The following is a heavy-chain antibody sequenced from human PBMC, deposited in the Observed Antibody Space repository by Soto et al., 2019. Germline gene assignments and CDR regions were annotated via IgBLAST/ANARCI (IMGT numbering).Heavy chain of an antibody. V-gene: IGHV1-18*01. CDR2: INPYNGKT. J-gene: IGHJ4*02. CDR1: GYTFTIYG. Sequence: QVQLAQSGPEVKRPGASVKVSCKASGYTFTIYGINWVRQAPGQGLEWMGWINPYNGKTENAQKFHGRVTMTADTLTSTVYMDLRGLRSDDTAVYYCARAPHETGPRRLAFDYWGQGTLVTVSS. CDR3: ARAPHETGPRRLAFDY. D-gene: IGHD1-1*01.